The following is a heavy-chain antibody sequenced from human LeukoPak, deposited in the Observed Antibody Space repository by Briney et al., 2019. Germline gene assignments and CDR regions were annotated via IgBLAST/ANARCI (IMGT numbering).Heavy chain of an antibody. CDR2: IIPIFGTA. D-gene: IGHD3-10*01. V-gene: IGHV1-69*13. CDR3: ARDRVLLWFGDLRGFDP. Sequence: SVTVSCKASGGTFSSYAISWVRQAPGQGLEWMGGIIPIFGTANYAQKFQGRVTITAEESTSTAYMELSSLRSEDTAVYYCARDRVLLWFGDLRGFDPWGQGTLVTVSP. CDR1: GGTFSSYA. J-gene: IGHJ5*02.